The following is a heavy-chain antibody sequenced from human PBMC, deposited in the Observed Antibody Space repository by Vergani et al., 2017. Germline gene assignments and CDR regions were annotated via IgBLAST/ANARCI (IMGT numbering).Heavy chain of an antibody. CDR2: IYTSGTT. Sequence: QLQLQESGPGLVKPSETLSLTCTVSGGSISSSSYYWSWIRQPAGKRLEWIGRIYTSGTTNYNPSVKSRVTISEDTSKNQFSLKLSSVTAADTAVYYCARDLIGRTGSSSSEGWFDPWGQGTLVTVSS. D-gene: IGHD6-6*01. CDR3: ARDLIGRTGSSSSEGWFDP. J-gene: IGHJ5*02. V-gene: IGHV4-61*02. CDR1: GGSISSSSYY.